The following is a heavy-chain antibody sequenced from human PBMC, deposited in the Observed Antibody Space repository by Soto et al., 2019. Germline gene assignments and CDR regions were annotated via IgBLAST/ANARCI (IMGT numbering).Heavy chain of an antibody. D-gene: IGHD4-4*01. CDR1: GFTSSNYA. J-gene: IGHJ6*02. Sequence: EVQLLESGGGLVHPGGSLRLSCAASGFTSSNYAMSWVRQAPGQGLEWVSAISGSGGNTYYADSVKGRFTISGDKSKNSLFLQMNSLRAEDTAVYYCRQSNSSRPDYSYSMDVWGQGTKVTVSS. V-gene: IGHV3-23*01. CDR2: ISGSGGNT. CDR3: RQSNSSRPDYSYSMDV.